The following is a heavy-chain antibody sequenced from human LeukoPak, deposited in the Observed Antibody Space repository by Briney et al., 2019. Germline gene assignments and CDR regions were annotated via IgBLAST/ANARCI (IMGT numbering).Heavy chain of an antibody. D-gene: IGHD3-10*01. Sequence: GGSLRLSCAASGFTFSNFPMSWVRQAPGKGLEWVSAISNGGTNTYYADSVKGRFTISRDNSKSTLYLQTNSLTAEDTAVYYCAKHYASGRRYFDYWGQGTLITVSS. CDR2: ISNGGTNT. CDR3: AKHYASGRRYFDY. J-gene: IGHJ4*02. V-gene: IGHV3-23*01. CDR1: GFTFSNFP.